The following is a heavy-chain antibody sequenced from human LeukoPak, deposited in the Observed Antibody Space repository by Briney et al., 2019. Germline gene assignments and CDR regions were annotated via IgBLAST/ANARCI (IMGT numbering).Heavy chain of an antibody. CDR2: IFYTGST. CDR3: ASFYSGGWYGWFDP. V-gene: IGHV4-59*01. D-gene: IGHD2-15*01. J-gene: IGHJ5*02. CDR1: GGSMSGYY. Sequence: PSETLSLTCTLSGGSMSGYYWSWIRQPPGKGLEWLGHIFYTGSTNYSPSLESRVSISIDTSKSRFSLKLSSVTAADTAVYYCASFYSGGWYGWFDPWGQGTLVIVSS.